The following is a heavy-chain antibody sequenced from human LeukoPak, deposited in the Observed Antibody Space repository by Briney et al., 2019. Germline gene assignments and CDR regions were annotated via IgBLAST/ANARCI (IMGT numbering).Heavy chain of an antibody. CDR2: ISVYNGYT. Sequence: ASVKVSCKASGYTFTSYGIGWVRQAPGQGLEWMGWISVYNGYTYYAQTLQGRVTMTTDTYTNTAYMELRSLRSDDTAVYYCAGSLGYCTSNVCYLKYWGQGTLVTVSS. D-gene: IGHD2-8*01. J-gene: IGHJ4*02. V-gene: IGHV1-18*01. CDR3: AGSLGYCTSNVCYLKY. CDR1: GYTFTSYG.